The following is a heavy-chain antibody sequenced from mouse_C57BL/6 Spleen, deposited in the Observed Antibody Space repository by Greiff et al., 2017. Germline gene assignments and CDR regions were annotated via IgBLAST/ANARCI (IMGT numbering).Heavy chain of an antibody. CDR2: INPNNGCT. CDR1: GYTFTSYW. Sequence: QVQLQQPGAELVKPGASVKLSCKASGYTFTSYWMHWVKQRHGKSLEWIGMINPNNGCTNYNEKSKSKATLTVDKSSSTAYMQLSSLTSEDSAVYYCARGASTVVWGQGTTLTVSS. CDR3: ARGASTVV. D-gene: IGHD1-1*01. J-gene: IGHJ2*01. V-gene: IGHV1-64*01.